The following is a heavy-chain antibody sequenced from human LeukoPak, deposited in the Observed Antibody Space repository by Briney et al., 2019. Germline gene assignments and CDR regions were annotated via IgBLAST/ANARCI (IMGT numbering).Heavy chain of an antibody. CDR1: GYSISSGYY. J-gene: IGHJ5*02. Sequence: NSSEALSLTCTVSGYSISSGYYWGWSRQPPGEGLEWIGNIYHSGNTYYTPSLKSRVTISVDTSKNQFSLKLSSVTAAYTAVYYCARSNYCSSTSCYLGGLYNWFDPWGQGTLVTVSS. V-gene: IGHV4-38-2*02. D-gene: IGHD2-2*01. CDR3: ARSNYCSSTSCYLGGLYNWFDP. CDR2: IYHSGNT.